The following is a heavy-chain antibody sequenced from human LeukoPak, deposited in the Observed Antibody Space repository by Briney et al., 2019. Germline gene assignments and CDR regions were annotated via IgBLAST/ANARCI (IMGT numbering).Heavy chain of an antibody. J-gene: IGHJ5*02. V-gene: IGHV1-24*01. D-gene: IGHD3-3*01. CDR2: FDPEDGET. CDR3: ATRTRYDFWSGYYRGSWFDP. Sequence: ASVKVSCKVSGYTLTELSMHWVRQAPGKGLEWMGGFDPEDGETIYAQKFQGRVTMTEDTSTDTAYMELSSLRSEDTAVYYCATRTRYDFWSGYYRGSWFDPWGQGTLVTVSS. CDR1: GYTLTELS.